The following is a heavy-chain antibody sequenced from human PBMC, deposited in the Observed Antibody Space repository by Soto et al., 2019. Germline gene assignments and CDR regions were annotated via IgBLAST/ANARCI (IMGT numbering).Heavy chain of an antibody. J-gene: IGHJ4*02. V-gene: IGHV3-48*02. Sequence: EVQLVESGGGLVQPGGSLRLSCAASGFTFSSYSMNWVRQAPGKGLEGVSYISSSSSTIYYADSVTGRCTISRDNTKKSLYLKMNGLRDESTAVYYCASGSSSGYYFSLDYWGQGTLVTVSS. CDR1: GFTFSSYS. CDR3: ASGSSSGYYFSLDY. CDR2: ISSSSSTI. D-gene: IGHD3-22*01.